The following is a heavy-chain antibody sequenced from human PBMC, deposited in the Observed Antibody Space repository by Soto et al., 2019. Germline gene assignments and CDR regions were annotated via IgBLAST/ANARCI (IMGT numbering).Heavy chain of an antibody. Sequence: QAQVVQSGPAMKEPGSSVKVSCRASGIMSSGYGFSWVRQAPGQGLEWVGRINPILDSTHYAQNLQGRVSITVDKSTDTADLEVTSLRLEDTAIYFCATMKRARLDSWGRGTVVTVSS. CDR2: INPILDST. J-gene: IGHJ4*02. CDR1: GIMSSGYG. V-gene: IGHV1-69*09. CDR3: ATMKRARLDS. D-gene: IGHD6-25*01.